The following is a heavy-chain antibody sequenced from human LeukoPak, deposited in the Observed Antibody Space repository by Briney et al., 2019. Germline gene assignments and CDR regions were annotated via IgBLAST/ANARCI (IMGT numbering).Heavy chain of an antibody. CDR1: GGSFSGYY. D-gene: IGHD3-10*01. Sequence: SETLSLTCAVYGGSFSGYYWSWIRQSSGKGLEWIGEIHNSGTTNYNPSLNSRVTISEDTSKNQFYLNLSSVTAADTAVYYCARRYYYNLGSFPFDFWGQGTLVTVSS. CDR3: ARRYYYNLGSFPFDF. J-gene: IGHJ4*02. CDR2: IHNSGTT. V-gene: IGHV4-34*01.